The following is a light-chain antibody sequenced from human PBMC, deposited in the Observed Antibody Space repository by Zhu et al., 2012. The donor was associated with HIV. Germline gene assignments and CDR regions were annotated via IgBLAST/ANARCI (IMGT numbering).Light chain of an antibody. J-gene: IGKJ2*01. V-gene: IGKV1-5*03. CDR1: QSVYKW. CDR2: EAS. Sequence: DIQMTQSPSTLSASVGDRVTITCRASQSVYKWLAWYQQKPEKAPKLLIYEASILQTGVPSRFSGSGSATEFTLTISSLQPDDFATYSCQQYYTPSYAFGQGTKLQIK. CDR3: QQYYTPSYA.